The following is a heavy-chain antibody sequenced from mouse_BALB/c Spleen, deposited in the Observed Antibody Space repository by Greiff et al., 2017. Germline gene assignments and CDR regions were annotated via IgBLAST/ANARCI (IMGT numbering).Heavy chain of an antibody. CDR1: GYSFTSYW. Sequence: VQLKQSGTVLARPGASVKMSCKASGYSFTSYWMHWVKQRPGQGLEWIGAIYPGNSDTSYNQKFKGKAKLTAVTSASTAYMELSSLTNEDSAVYYCTIYGSSLYYFDYWGQGTTLTVSS. D-gene: IGHD1-1*01. CDR3: TIYGSSLYYFDY. J-gene: IGHJ2*01. V-gene: IGHV1-5*01. CDR2: IYPGNSDT.